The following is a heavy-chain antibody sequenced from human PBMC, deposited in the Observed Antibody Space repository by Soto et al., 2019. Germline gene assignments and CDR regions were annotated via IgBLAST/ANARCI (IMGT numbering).Heavy chain of an antibody. V-gene: IGHV1-18*01. CDR1: GYTFINFG. J-gene: IGHJ4*02. CDR2: ITTFNGKT. CDR3: VRDRYAHFDPPASDY. D-gene: IGHD3-9*01. Sequence: QVQLVQSGAEVKKPGASVRVSCKTSGYTFINFGISWVRQAPGQGLEWMGWITTFNGKTNYEQKFQGRITVTAETSTSTVYMELRSLTSDDTAVYYCVRDRYAHFDPPASDYWGQGTLVTVSS.